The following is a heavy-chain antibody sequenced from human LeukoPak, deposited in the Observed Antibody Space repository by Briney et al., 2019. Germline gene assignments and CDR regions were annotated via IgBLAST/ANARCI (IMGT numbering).Heavy chain of an antibody. V-gene: IGHV3-23*01. CDR1: GFTFSSYA. J-gene: IGHJ4*02. CDR3: ARDMTITGADDY. Sequence: GGSLRLSCAASGFTFSSYAMSWVRQAPGKGLEWVSAISGSGGSTYYADSVKGRFTISRDNAKNSLYLQMDSLRAEDTAIYYCARDMTITGADDYWGQGTLVTVSS. CDR2: ISGSGGST. D-gene: IGHD6-13*01.